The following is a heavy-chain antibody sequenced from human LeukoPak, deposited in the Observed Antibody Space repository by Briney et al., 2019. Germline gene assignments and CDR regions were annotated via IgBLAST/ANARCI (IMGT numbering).Heavy chain of an antibody. CDR2: IYCSGIT. V-gene: IGHV4-59*01. CDR3: ARWEASRVAFDI. CDR1: GGSISTYY. J-gene: IGHJ3*02. D-gene: IGHD1-26*01. Sequence: SETLSLTCTVSGGSISTYYWSWIRQPPGRGLEWIGYIYCSGITDYSPSLKSRVTISIDTSKKQFSLKLSSVTAADTAVYYCARWEASRVAFDIWGQGTLVTVSS.